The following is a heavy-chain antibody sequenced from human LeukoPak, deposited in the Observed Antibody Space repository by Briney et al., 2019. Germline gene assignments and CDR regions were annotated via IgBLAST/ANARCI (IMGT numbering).Heavy chain of an antibody. J-gene: IGHJ3*02. CDR1: GFTFSNDG. CDR3: ARDCHLPSAEDAFDI. D-gene: IGHD6-25*01. CDR2: IWYDEVNK. Sequence: GGSLRLSCAASGFTFSNDGMHWVRQARGKGLEWVALIWYDEVNKSYADSVKGRLTISRDNSKNTLYLQMNSLRAEDTAVYYCARDCHLPSAEDAFDIWGQGTMVTVSS. V-gene: IGHV3-33*01.